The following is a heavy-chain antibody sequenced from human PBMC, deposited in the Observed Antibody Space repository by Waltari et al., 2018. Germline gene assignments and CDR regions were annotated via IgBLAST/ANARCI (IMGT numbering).Heavy chain of an antibody. CDR1: GFTFSSYW. V-gene: IGHV3-74*01. D-gene: IGHD6-13*01. CDR2: INTDGSTT. Sequence: EVQLVESGGGLVQPGGFLRLSCAASGFTFSSYWMHWVRQAPGKGLVWVSDINTDGSTTNYADSVKGRFTISRDNAKNTLYLQMDSLRAEETAVYYCVIGAQHVSNWYASEYFQHWGQGTLVTVSS. J-gene: IGHJ1*01. CDR3: VIGAQHVSNWYASEYFQH.